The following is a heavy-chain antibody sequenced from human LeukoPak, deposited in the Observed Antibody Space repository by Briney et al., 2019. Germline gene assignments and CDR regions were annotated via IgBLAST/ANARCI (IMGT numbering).Heavy chain of an antibody. CDR2: INPNSGGT. CDR3: AREFMRVTDIEY. D-gene: IGHD2-21*02. Sequence: GASVKVSCKASGYTFTGYYMHWVRQAPGQGLEWMGWINPNSGGTNYQDRVTVTRDTSISTAYIELYMLRSDDTAVYCCAREFMRVTDIEYWGQGIMVTVSS. J-gene: IGHJ4*02. V-gene: IGHV1-2*02. CDR1: GYTFTGYY.